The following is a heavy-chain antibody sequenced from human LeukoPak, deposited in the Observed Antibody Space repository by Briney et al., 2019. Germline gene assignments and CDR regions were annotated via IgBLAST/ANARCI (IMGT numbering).Heavy chain of an antibody. CDR3: AGTYYYDKGAFDF. D-gene: IGHD3-22*01. Sequence: GGSVRLSCAASGFTFSSFAMNWVRQAPGKGLEWVASIKQDGGEKYYVDSVKGRFTISRDNSKNTLYLQMNSLRAEDTAVYYCAGTYYYDKGAFDFWGQGTMVTVSS. V-gene: IGHV3-7*03. CDR1: GFTFSSFA. CDR2: IKQDGGEK. J-gene: IGHJ3*01.